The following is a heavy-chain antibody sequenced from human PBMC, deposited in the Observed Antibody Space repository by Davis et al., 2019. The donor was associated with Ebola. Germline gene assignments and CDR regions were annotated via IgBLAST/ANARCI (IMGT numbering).Heavy chain of an antibody. CDR2: IDPSDSNT. CDR1: GYYFTSYW. Sequence: GESLKISCKGSGYYFTSYWISWVRQMPGRGLEWMGRIDPSDSNTNYSPSFQGHVTISVDKSISTVYLQWNNLKASDTAMYYCSGFGLEWGQGTLVTVSS. CDR3: SGFGLE. D-gene: IGHD3/OR15-3a*01. V-gene: IGHV5-10-1*01. J-gene: IGHJ4*02.